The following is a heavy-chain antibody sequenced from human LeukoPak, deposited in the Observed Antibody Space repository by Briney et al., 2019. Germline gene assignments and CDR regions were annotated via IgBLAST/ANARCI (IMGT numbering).Heavy chain of an antibody. CDR3: ARGQSEPSDYYGSGSYEARLYYYYGMDV. V-gene: IGHV1-18*01. D-gene: IGHD3-10*01. J-gene: IGHJ6*02. CDR2: ISAYNGNK. CDR1: GYTFTSYG. Sequence: GASVKVSCKASGYTFTSYGISWVRQAPGQGLEWMGWISAYNGNKNYAQNLQGRVTMTTDTSTSTAYMELRSLRSDDTAVYYCARGQSEPSDYYGSGSYEARLYYYYGMDVWGQGTTVTVSS.